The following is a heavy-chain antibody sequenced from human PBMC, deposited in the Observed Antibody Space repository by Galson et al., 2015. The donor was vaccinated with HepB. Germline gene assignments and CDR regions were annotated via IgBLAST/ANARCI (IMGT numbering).Heavy chain of an antibody. D-gene: IGHD3-10*01. CDR1: GFTFSSYS. CDR2: ISYSSDTI. Sequence: SLRLSCAASGFTFSSYSINWVRQAPGKGLEWVSYISYSSDTIYYADSVKGRFTISRDNAKNSLYLQMNSLSADDTAVYYCARDRGGSGSYLSYYNGMDVWGQGTTVTVSS. CDR3: ARDRGGSGSYLSYYNGMDV. J-gene: IGHJ6*02. V-gene: IGHV3-48*04.